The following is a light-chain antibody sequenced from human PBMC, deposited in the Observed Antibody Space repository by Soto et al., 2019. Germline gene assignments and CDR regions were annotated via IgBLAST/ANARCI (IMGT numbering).Light chain of an antibody. CDR2: DVS. CDR1: SSDVGRYDY. Sequence: QSVLTQPRSVSGSPGQSVTISCTGTSSDVGRYDYVSWYQQHPGKAPKLIIYDVSERPSGVPDRFSGSKFGNTASLTISGLQAEDEAEYSCCSFAGSYTYVFGTGTKLTVL. V-gene: IGLV2-11*01. CDR3: CSFAGSYTYV. J-gene: IGLJ1*01.